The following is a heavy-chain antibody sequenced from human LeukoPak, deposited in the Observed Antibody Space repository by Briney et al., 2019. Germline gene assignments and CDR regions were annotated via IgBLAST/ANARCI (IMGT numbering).Heavy chain of an antibody. Sequence: GGSLRLSCALSGFTFRRYWMSWVSQAPGKGLEWVANIKEDGSEKYYVDSVKGRFTISRDNSKNTLYLQMNSLRAEDTAVYYCARAGKPGYCSGGSCYAFDYWGQGTLVTVSS. V-gene: IGHV3-7*04. J-gene: IGHJ4*02. CDR2: IKEDGSEK. D-gene: IGHD2-15*01. CDR3: ARAGKPGYCSGGSCYAFDY. CDR1: GFTFRRYW.